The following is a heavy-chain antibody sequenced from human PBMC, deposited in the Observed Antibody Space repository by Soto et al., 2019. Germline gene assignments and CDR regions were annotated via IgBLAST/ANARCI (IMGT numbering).Heavy chain of an antibody. V-gene: IGHV4-39*01. CDR1: GGSISSSSYY. CDR2: IYYSGST. D-gene: IGHD6-6*01. Sequence: SETLSLTCTVSGGSISSSSYYWGWIRQPPGKGLEWIGSIYYSGSTYYNPSLKSRVTISVDTSKNQFSLKLSSVTAADTAVYYCARLVHSSSSSFDYWGQGTLVTVSS. CDR3: ARLVHSSSSSFDY. J-gene: IGHJ4*02.